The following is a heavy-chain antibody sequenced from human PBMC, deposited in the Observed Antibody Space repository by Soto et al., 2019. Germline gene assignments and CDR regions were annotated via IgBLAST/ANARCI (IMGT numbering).Heavy chain of an antibody. CDR1: GYSFTGYY. J-gene: IGHJ4*02. CDR3: ARGDYGTGGYPFPYFDY. Sequence: HEHLVQYGAEVKRPGASLKVSCKASGYSFTGYYIHWVRQAPGQGLEWMGWINPDSGATNYAQNFQGRVTLTSVTSISTASMDMTSLTSDDTAVYYCARGDYGTGGYPFPYFDYWGQGTLVIVSS. CDR2: INPDSGAT. V-gene: IGHV1-2*02. D-gene: IGHD2-8*02.